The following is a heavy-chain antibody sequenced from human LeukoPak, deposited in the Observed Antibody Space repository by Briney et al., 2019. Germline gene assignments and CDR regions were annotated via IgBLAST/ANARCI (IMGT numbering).Heavy chain of an antibody. CDR3: ARVFGRYCSSTSCRYYYYYGMDV. V-gene: IGHV4-34*01. J-gene: IGHJ6*02. CDR1: GGSFSGYY. CDR2: INHSGST. Sequence: SETLSLTCAVYGGSFSGYYWSWIRQPPGKGLEWIGEINHSGSTNYNPSLKSRVTISVDTSKNQFSLKLSSVTAADTAVYYCARVFGRYCSSTSCRYYYYYGMDVWGQGTTVTVSS. D-gene: IGHD2-2*01.